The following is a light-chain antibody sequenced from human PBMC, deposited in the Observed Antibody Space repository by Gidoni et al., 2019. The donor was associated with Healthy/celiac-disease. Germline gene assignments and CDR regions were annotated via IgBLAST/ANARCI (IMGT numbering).Light chain of an antibody. CDR2: GKN. Sequence: SSELTQDPAVSVAFGQTVRITCQGDSLRSYYASWYQQKPGQAPVLVIYGKNNRPSGIPDRFSGSSSGNTASLTITGAQAEDDADYYCNSRDSSGNHLVVFGGGTKLTVL. CDR1: SLRSYY. J-gene: IGLJ2*01. CDR3: NSRDSSGNHLVV. V-gene: IGLV3-19*01.